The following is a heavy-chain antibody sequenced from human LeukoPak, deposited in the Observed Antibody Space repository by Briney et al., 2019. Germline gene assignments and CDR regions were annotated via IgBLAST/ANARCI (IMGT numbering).Heavy chain of an antibody. D-gene: IGHD4-23*01. CDR2: MDPNSGNT. CDR1: GYTFTSYD. CDR3: ARGLPRWPVDY. J-gene: IGHJ4*02. Sequence: VASVKVSCKASGYTFTSYDINWVRQATGQGLEWMGWMDPNSGNTGYAQKFQGRVTMTRNTSISTTYMELSSLRSEDTAVYYCARGLPRWPVDYWGQGTLVTVSS. V-gene: IGHV1-8*01.